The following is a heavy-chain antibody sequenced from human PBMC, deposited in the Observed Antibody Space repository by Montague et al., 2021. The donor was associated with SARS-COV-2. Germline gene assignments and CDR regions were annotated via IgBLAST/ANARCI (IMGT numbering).Heavy chain of an antibody. CDR2: INRIGHT. J-gene: IGHJ1*01. V-gene: IGHV4-34*01. Sequence: SETLSLTCAVSGGSFGVHYWSWVRQPPGKGLEWIGEINRIGHTNYNPSLESRFTISVDTSKNQFSLKLSSVTAADTAVYYCAAGFTSWSGAVYWGQGTPVTVSS. D-gene: IGHD3-10*01. CDR3: AAGFTSWSGAVY. CDR1: GGSFGVHY.